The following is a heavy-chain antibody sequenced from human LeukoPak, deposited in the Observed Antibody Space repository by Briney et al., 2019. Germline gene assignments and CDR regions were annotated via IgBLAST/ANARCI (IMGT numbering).Heavy chain of an antibody. J-gene: IGHJ4*02. CDR1: GYTFATYG. CDR2: ISAYNGHT. V-gene: IGHV1-18*01. Sequence: GASVKVSCKASGYTFATYGISWVRQAPGQGLEWMGWISAYNGHTNYEQKLQGRVTMTTDTSTSTAYMELRSLRSDDTAVYYCSRDEGYYDSSGYSYWGQGTLVTVSS. CDR3: SRDEGYYDSSGYSY. D-gene: IGHD3-22*01.